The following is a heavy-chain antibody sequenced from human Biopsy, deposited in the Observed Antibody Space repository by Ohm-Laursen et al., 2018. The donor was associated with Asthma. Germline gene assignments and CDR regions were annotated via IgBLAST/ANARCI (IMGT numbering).Heavy chain of an antibody. J-gene: IGHJ3*01. CDR1: NGSISSNFYY. V-gene: IGHV4-39*01. Sequence: GTLSLTCTVSNGSISSNFYYWGWICQPPGKGLEWVGSIHKNGIGYYKSSLKSRLTISVDTSKNQFSLKVTSVTAAGTAVYYCARQKLAAAEGPFDLWGQGTMVTVSS. D-gene: IGHD6-13*01. CDR3: ARQKLAAAEGPFDL. CDR2: IHKNGIG.